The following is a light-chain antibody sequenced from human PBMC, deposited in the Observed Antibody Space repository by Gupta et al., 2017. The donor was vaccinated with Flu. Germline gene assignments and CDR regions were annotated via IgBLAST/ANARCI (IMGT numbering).Light chain of an antibody. V-gene: IGKV3-11*01. CDR3: HDSTNWPQT. CDR2: DAS. Sequence: EIVLTQSPATLSSSLGERATLTCRASQSVSSYLAWYQQKPGQAPRLLIYDASNRRAGIPARFSSRSSGTFILTTISILADEDFTVYYCHDSTNWPQTFGQGTKVEIK. CDR1: QSVSSY. J-gene: IGKJ1*01.